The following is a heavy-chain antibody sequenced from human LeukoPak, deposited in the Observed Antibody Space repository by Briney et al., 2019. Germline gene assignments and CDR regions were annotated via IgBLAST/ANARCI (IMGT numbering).Heavy chain of an antibody. CDR3: AELGITMIGGV. CDR1: GFTFSSYA. D-gene: IGHD3-10*02. Sequence: GGSLRLSCAASGFTFSSYAMSWVRQAPGKGLEWVSGISGSGDNTYYADSVKGRFTISRDNAKNSLYLQMNSLRAEDTAVYYCAELGITMIGGVWGKGTTVTISS. J-gene: IGHJ6*04. CDR2: ISGSGDNT. V-gene: IGHV3-23*01.